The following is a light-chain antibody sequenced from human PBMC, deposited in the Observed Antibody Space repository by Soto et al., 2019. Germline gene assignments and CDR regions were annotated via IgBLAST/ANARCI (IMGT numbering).Light chain of an antibody. CDR1: QSVSSN. CDR3: QQYGSSPPVT. Sequence: EIVMTQSPATLSVSPGERATLSCRASQSVSSNLAWYQQKPGQAPRLLIYGVSTRATGIPDRFSGSGSGTDFTLTISRLEPEDFAVYYCQQYGSSPPVTFGQGTKVDIK. V-gene: IGKV3-20*01. J-gene: IGKJ1*01. CDR2: GVS.